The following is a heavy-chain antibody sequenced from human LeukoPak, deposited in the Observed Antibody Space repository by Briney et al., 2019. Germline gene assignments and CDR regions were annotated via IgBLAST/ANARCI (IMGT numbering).Heavy chain of an antibody. J-gene: IGHJ4*02. Sequence: EWMGWISAGNGNTKYSQNFQGRVTFISNTSATTAFMELSSLRSEDAAVYYCARDSGSGNNDYWGQGTLVTVSS. CDR2: ISAGNGNT. V-gene: IGHV1-3*01. CDR3: ARDSGSGNNDY. D-gene: IGHD1-26*01.